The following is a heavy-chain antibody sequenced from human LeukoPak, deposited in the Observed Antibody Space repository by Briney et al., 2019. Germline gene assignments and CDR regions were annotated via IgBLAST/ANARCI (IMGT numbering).Heavy chain of an antibody. CDR3: ARDPLVGATVATDY. D-gene: IGHD1-26*01. CDR2: IYSGGST. J-gene: IGHJ4*02. CDR1: GFTVSSNY. V-gene: IGHV3-66*01. Sequence: GGSLRLSCAASGFTVSSNYMSWVRQAPGKGLEWVSVIYSGGSTYYADSVKGRFTISRDNSKNTLYLQMNSLRAEDTAVYYCARDPLVGATVATDYWGQGTLVAVSS.